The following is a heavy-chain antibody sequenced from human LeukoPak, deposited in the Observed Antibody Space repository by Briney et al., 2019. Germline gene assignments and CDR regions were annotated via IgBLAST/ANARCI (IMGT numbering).Heavy chain of an antibody. Sequence: SETLSLTCAVYGGSFSGYYWSWIRQPPGKGLEWIGEINHSESTNYNPSLKSRVTISVDTSKNQFSLKLSSVTAADTAVYYCARAGYYDYVWGSYRPYYFDYWGQGTLVTVSS. CDR1: GGSFSGYY. D-gene: IGHD3-16*02. CDR2: INHSEST. J-gene: IGHJ4*02. V-gene: IGHV4-34*01. CDR3: ARAGYYDYVWGSYRPYYFDY.